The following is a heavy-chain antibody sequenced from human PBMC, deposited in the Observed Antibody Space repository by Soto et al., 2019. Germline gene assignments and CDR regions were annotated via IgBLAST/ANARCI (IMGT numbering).Heavy chain of an antibody. V-gene: IGHV4-59*01. J-gene: IGHJ5*02. CDR1: GGSLSPYY. Sequence: SSETLSLTCTVSGGSLSPYYWSWIRQSPGKGLEWIGHVYFTGTTNYNASLKSRVTISVDTSKNQLSLKLSSVTAADTAVYYCARQKYGSAASWGQGTLVTVS. CDR3: ARQKYGSAAS. D-gene: IGHD3-10*01. CDR2: VYFTGTT.